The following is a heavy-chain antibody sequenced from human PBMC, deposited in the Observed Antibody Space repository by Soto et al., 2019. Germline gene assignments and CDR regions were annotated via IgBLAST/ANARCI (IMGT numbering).Heavy chain of an antibody. D-gene: IGHD6-13*01. J-gene: IGHJ4*02. V-gene: IGHV1-69*02. CDR1: GGTFSSYT. CDR3: ASNTETGIAAAGTGGY. CDR2: IIPILGIA. Sequence: QVQLVQSGAEVKKPGSSVKVSCKASGGTFSSYTISWVRQAPGQGLEWMGRIIPILGIANYAQKFQGRVTITADKSTSTAYMELSSLRSEDTAVYYGASNTETGIAAAGTGGYWGQGTLVTVSS.